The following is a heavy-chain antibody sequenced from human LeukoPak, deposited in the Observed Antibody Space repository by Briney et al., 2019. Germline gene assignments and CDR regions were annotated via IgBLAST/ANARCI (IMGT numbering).Heavy chain of an antibody. J-gene: IGHJ3*02. D-gene: IGHD1-1*01. Sequence: SETLSLTCTVSGGSISSSSYYWGWIRQPPGKGLEWIGSIYYSGSTYYNPSLKSRVTISVDTSKNQFSLKLSSVTAADTAVYYCARHGGTTGIDAFDIWGQGTTVTVSS. CDR3: ARHGGTTGIDAFDI. CDR2: IYYSGST. CDR1: GGSISSSSYY. V-gene: IGHV4-39*01.